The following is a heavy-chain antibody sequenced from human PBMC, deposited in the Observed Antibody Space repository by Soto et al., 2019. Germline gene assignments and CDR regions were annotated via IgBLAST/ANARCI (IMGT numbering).Heavy chain of an antibody. CDR1: GFIFSSYG. Sequence: QEQLVESGGGVVQPGRSPRLSCAASGFIFSSYGMHWVRQAPGKGLEWVAVISYDGINKYYADSVKGRFTISRDNSKNTLDLQMNSLRAEDAAVYYCAKDGKAGYGMDVWGQGTTVTVSS. CDR2: ISYDGINK. J-gene: IGHJ6*02. V-gene: IGHV3-30*18. CDR3: AKDGKAGYGMDV.